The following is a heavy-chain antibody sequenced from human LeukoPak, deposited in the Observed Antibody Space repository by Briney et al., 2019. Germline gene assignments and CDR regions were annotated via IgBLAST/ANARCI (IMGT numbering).Heavy chain of an antibody. CDR2: ISSSSSYT. D-gene: IGHD3-9*01. CDR3: AREDILTGYDV. Sequence: GGSLRLSCAASGFTFRDYYMNWIRQAPGKGLEWVSYISSSSSYTNYADSVKGRFTISRDNAKNSLYLQMNSLRAEDTAVYYCAREDILTGYDVGGQGTLVTVSS. V-gene: IGHV3-11*06. CDR1: GFTFRDYY. J-gene: IGHJ4*02.